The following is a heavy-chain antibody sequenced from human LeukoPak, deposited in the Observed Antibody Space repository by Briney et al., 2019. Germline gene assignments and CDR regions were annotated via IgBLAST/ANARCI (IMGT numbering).Heavy chain of an antibody. CDR3: ARVNYGSATKEDY. CDR1: GGSISSGGYY. J-gene: IGHJ4*02. V-gene: IGHV4-31*03. D-gene: IGHD3-10*01. Sequence: PSETLSLTCTVSGGSISSGGYYWSWIRQHPGKGLEWIGYIYYSGSAYYNPSLRSRVTISVDTSENQFSLKLSSVTAADTAVYYCARVNYGSATKEDYWGQGTLVTVSS. CDR2: IYYSGSA.